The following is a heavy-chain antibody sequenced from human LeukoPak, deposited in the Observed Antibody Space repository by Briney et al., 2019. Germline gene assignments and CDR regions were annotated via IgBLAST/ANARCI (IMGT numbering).Heavy chain of an antibody. D-gene: IGHD2-2*01. CDR2: ISGSGGST. V-gene: IGHV3-23*01. CDR3: AKALVPAAKATYNYYYMDV. Sequence: PGGSLRLSCAASGFTFSSYAMSWVRQAPGKGLEWVSAISGSGGSTYYADSVKGRFTISRDNSKNTLYLQMNSLRAEDTAVYYCAKALVPAAKATYNYYYMDVWGKGTTVTVSS. J-gene: IGHJ6*03. CDR1: GFTFSSYA.